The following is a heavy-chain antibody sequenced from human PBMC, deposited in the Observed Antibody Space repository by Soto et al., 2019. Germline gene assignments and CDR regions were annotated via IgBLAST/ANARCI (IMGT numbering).Heavy chain of an antibody. CDR2: INAGNGNT. Sequence: QVQLVQSGAEVKKPGASVKVSCKASGYTFTSYAMHWVRQAPGQRLEWMGWINAGNGNTKYSQKFQGRVTITRDTSASTAYMELSSLRSEDTAVYYCARDRVYVDYDILTGYRYWGQGTLVTVSS. J-gene: IGHJ4*02. V-gene: IGHV1-3*01. CDR1: GYTFTSYA. CDR3: ARDRVYVDYDILTGYRY. D-gene: IGHD3-9*01.